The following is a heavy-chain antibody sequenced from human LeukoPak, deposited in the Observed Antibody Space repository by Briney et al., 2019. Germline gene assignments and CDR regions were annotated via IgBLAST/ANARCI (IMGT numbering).Heavy chain of an antibody. CDR2: IYTSGST. CDR3: ARDKSRTYGSADAFDI. J-gene: IGHJ3*02. Sequence: SETLSLTCTVSGGSVTDYYWNWIRQPAGKGLEWIGRIYTSGSTNYNPSLKSRVTMSVDTSKNQFSLKLRSVTAADTAVYYCARDKSRTYGSADAFDIWGQGTMVTVSS. V-gene: IGHV4-4*07. CDR1: GGSVTDYY. D-gene: IGHD3-10*01.